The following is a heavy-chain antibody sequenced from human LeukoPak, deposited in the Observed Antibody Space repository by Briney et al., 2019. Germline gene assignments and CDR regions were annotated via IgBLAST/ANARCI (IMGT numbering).Heavy chain of an antibody. Sequence: SETLSLTCTVSGASITSSDYYWGWIRQPPGNGLEWIGNIYNTVTYYNPSLKSRVTISADTSKDQFFLKLSSVTAADTAVYFCARLRKFGTYYVYFYYWGQGTLVTVSS. CDR1: GASITSSDYY. D-gene: IGHD1-26*01. CDR3: ARLRKFGTYYVYFYY. V-gene: IGHV4-39*01. J-gene: IGHJ4*02. CDR2: IYNTVT.